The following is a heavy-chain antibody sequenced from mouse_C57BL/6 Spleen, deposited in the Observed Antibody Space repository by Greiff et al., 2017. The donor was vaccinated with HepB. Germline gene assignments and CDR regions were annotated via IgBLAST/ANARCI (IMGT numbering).Heavy chain of an antibody. CDR1: GYTFTSYG. CDR3: AIKGLRAWFAY. Sequence: VQLQQSGAELARPGASVKLSCKASGYTFTSYGISWVKQRTGQGLEWIGEIYPRSGNTYYNEKFKGKATLTADKSSSTAYMELRSLTSEDSAVYFCAIKGLRAWFAYWGQGTLVTVSA. J-gene: IGHJ3*01. D-gene: IGHD2-4*01. CDR2: IYPRSGNT. V-gene: IGHV1-81*01.